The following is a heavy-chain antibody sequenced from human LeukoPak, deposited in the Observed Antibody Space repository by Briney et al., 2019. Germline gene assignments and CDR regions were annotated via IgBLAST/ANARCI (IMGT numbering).Heavy chain of an antibody. CDR2: ISGSGGST. J-gene: IGHJ4*02. Sequence: TGGSLRLSCAASGFTFSSYAMSWVRQAPGKGLEWVSAISGSGGSTYYADSVKGRFTISRDNSKNTLYLQTNSLRAEDTAVYYCAKSNSGRKDYFDYWGQGTLITVSS. CDR3: AKSNSGRKDYFDY. D-gene: IGHD1-26*01. V-gene: IGHV3-23*01. CDR1: GFTFSSYA.